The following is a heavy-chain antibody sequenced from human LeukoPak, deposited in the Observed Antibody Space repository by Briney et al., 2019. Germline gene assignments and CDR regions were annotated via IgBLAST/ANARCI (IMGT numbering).Heavy chain of an antibody. V-gene: IGHV4-39*01. CDR3: ASLAVAGLSEGY. CDR2: IYYSGST. D-gene: IGHD6-19*01. Sequence: SETLSLTCIVSGGSIRSSGYYWAWIRQPPGKGLEWIASIYYSGSTYYNPSLKSRVTISVDTSRNQFSLKLSSVTAADTAVYYCASLAVAGLSEGYWGQGTLVIVSS. J-gene: IGHJ4*02. CDR1: GGSIRSSGYY.